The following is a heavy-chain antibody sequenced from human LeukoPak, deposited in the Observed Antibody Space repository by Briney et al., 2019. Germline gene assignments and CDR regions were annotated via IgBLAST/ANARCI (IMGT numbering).Heavy chain of an antibody. V-gene: IGHV3-21*01. Sequence: PGGSLRLSCAASGFTFSSYSMNWVRQAPGKGLEWVSSISSSSSYIYYADSVKGRFTISRDNAKNSLYLQMNSLRAEDTAVYYCARDLAGYDSSGYGYRGQGTLVTVSS. D-gene: IGHD3-22*01. J-gene: IGHJ4*02. CDR3: ARDLAGYDSSGYGY. CDR1: GFTFSSYS. CDR2: ISSSSSYI.